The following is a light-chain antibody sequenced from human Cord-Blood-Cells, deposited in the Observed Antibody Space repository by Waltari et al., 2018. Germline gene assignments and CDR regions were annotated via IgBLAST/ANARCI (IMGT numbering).Light chain of an antibody. V-gene: IGLV2-14*01. Sequence: QSALTQPASVSGSPGQSFTISCTGTSSDVGGYNYVSWDHQHPGKAPKLMSYDVSNRPSGVSNLFSGSKSGNTASLTISGLQAEDEAYYYCSSYTSSSTRVFGTGTKVTVL. CDR2: DVS. J-gene: IGLJ1*01. CDR3: SSYTSSSTRV. CDR1: SSDVGGYNY.